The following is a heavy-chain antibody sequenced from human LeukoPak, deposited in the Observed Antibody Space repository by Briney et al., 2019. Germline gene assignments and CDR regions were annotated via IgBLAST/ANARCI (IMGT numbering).Heavy chain of an antibody. J-gene: IGHJ4*02. Sequence: GRSLRLSCAASGFTFSSYAMHWVRQAPGKGLEWVAVISYDGSNKYYADSVKGRFTISRDNSKNTLYLQMNSLRAEDTAVYYCARGGGGQTITETYDYWGQGTPVTVSS. V-gene: IGHV3-30-3*01. CDR3: ARGGGGQTITETYDY. CDR2: ISYDGSNK. CDR1: GFTFSSYA. D-gene: IGHD2-15*01.